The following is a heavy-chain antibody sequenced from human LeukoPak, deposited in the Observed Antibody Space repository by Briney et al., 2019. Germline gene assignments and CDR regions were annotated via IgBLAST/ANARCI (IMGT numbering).Heavy chain of an antibody. J-gene: IGHJ4*02. V-gene: IGHV3-23*01. CDR2: LSGSGGRT. Sequence: GGSLRLSCEGSRFTFSRYGMSWVRQAPGKGLEWVSALSGSGGRTYYADSVKGRFTISRDNSKNTLSLQMNSLRAEDTAVYYCAKDSEDDFGDYLDYWGQGTLVTVSS. CDR3: AKDSEDDFGDYLDY. CDR1: RFTFSRYG. D-gene: IGHD4-17*01.